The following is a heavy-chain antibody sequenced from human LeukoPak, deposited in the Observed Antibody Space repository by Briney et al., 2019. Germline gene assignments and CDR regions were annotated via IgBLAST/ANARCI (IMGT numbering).Heavy chain of an antibody. CDR3: AXXIVVVPAAIYDY. CDR2: FDPEDGET. D-gene: IGHD2-2*01. J-gene: IGHJ4*02. CDR1: GYTLTELS. Sequence: ASVKVSCKVSGYTLTELSMHWVRQAPGKGLEWMGGFDPEDGETTYAQKFQGRVTMTEDTSTDTAYMELSSLRSEYTAVYYCAXXIVVVPAAIYDYWGQGTLVTVSS. V-gene: IGHV1-24*01.